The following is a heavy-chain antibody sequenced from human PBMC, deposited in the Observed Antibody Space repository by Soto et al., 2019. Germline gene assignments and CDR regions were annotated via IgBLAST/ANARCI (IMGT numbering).Heavy chain of an antibody. CDR1: GFSFSSYA. Sequence: EVQLLESGGGLVQPGGSLRLSCAASGFSFSSYAMSWVRQAPGRGLEWVSFISGSGGSTYYADSARGRFTISRDNSKNTLYLQMSSLRAEDTALYYCAKGRGSSSSGTDYWGQGTLVTVSS. J-gene: IGHJ4*02. CDR2: ISGSGGST. V-gene: IGHV3-23*01. D-gene: IGHD6-6*01. CDR3: AKGRGSSSSGTDY.